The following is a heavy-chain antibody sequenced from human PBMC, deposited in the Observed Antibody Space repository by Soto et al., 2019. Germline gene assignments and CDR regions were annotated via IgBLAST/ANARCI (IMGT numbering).Heavy chain of an antibody. D-gene: IGHD6-19*01. CDR3: GRGGLAVSGTYDY. J-gene: IGHJ4*02. V-gene: IGHV1-18*01. CDR2: ISGNNGDT. Sequence: QVQLVQSGAEVKKSGASMKVSCKASGYTFTNYGVAWVRRAPGQGLEWMGWISGNNGDTKYAQNLQNRVTMTTDTSTNTAYMEMRSLRSDDTAVYYCGRGGLAVSGTYDYWGQGTLVTVSS. CDR1: GYTFTNYG.